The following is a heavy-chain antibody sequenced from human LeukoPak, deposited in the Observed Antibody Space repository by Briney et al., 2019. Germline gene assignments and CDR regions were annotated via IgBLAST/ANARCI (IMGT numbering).Heavy chain of an antibody. D-gene: IGHD2-15*01. Sequence: SETLSLTCTVSGGSLSSGGDYWSWIRHPPGKGLEWLGYISSSGTNYNPSLKSRVTISVDTSKNQFSLKLRSATTADTALYYCAREGECSGGSCYSYGWFDPWGQGTLVTVSS. CDR1: GGSLSSGGDY. J-gene: IGHJ5*02. CDR3: AREGECSGGSCYSYGWFDP. CDR2: ISSSGT. V-gene: IGHV4-61*08.